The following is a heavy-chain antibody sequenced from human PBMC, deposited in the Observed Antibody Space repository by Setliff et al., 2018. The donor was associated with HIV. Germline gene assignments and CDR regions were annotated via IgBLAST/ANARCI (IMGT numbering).Heavy chain of an antibody. D-gene: IGHD6-19*01. V-gene: IGHV1-69*06. J-gene: IGHJ4*02. Sequence: SVKVSCKISGYTLTEVSMHWVRQAPGQGLEWMGRVIPLFDTTKYAQKFQGRITITADKSTSTAYMELSSLTSEDTAVYYCARGMGFEVADKPRYYFDYWGQGSQVTVSS. CDR3: ARGMGFEVADKPRYYFDY. CDR1: GYTLTEVS. CDR2: VIPLFDTT.